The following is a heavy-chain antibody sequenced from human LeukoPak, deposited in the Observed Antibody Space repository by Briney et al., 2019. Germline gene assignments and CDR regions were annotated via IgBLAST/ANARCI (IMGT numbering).Heavy chain of an antibody. CDR2: IYYSGST. J-gene: IGHJ6*03. Sequence: AETLSLTCTVSGVSISSSSYYWGWIRQPPGKGLEWIVSIYYSGSTYYNPSLKSRGTISVDTSKHQLSLKLSSVTAADTAVYYRALGGPLYDILTGYRGYYYYYYMDVWGKGTTVTVSS. CDR1: GVSISSSSYY. CDR3: ALGGPLYDILTGYRGYYYYYYMDV. D-gene: IGHD3-9*01. V-gene: IGHV4-39*01.